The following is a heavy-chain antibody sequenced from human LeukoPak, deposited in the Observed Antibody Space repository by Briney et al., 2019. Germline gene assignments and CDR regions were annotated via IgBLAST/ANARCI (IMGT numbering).Heavy chain of an antibody. CDR3: ARVSIGWYHFDY. J-gene: IGHJ4*02. Sequence: PGGSLRLSCAASGFTVNNNYMSWVRQAPGKGLEWVSIIYSGGSTYYADSVKGRFTISRDNSKNTLYLQMNSLRAEDTAVYYCARVSIGWYHFDYWGQGTLVTVSS. CDR1: GFTVNNNY. CDR2: IYSGGST. V-gene: IGHV3-53*01. D-gene: IGHD6-19*01.